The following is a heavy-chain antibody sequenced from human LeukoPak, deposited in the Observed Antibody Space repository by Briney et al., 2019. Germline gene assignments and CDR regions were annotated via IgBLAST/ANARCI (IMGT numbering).Heavy chain of an antibody. J-gene: IGHJ6*02. V-gene: IGHV1-69*04. CDR3: ARDRGFGELLFYYYYGMDV. CDR1: GGTLSSYA. D-gene: IGHD3-10*01. Sequence: ASVKVSCKASGGTLSSYAISWVRQAPGQGLEWMGRIIPILGIANYGQKFQGRVTITADKSTSTAYMELSSLRSEDTAVYYCARDRGFGELLFYYYYGMDVWGQGTTVTVSS. CDR2: IIPILGIA.